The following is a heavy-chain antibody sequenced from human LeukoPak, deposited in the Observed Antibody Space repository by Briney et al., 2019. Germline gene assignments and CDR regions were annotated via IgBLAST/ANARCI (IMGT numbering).Heavy chain of an antibody. Sequence: GGSLRLSCAASGFTVSSNYMSWVRQAPGKGLEWVSVISGSGGSTYYADSVKGRFTISRDNSKNTLYLQMNSLRAEDTAVYYCALGYCSSTSCYPADYWGQGTLVTVSS. J-gene: IGHJ4*02. V-gene: IGHV3-23*01. D-gene: IGHD2-2*01. CDR2: ISGSGGST. CDR3: ALGYCSSTSCYPADY. CDR1: GFTVSSNY.